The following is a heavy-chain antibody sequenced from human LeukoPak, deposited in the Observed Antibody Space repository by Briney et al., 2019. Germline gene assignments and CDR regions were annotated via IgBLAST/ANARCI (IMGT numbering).Heavy chain of an antibody. J-gene: IGHJ4*02. CDR2: ISSSSSTI. D-gene: IGHD1-26*01. CDR3: ARDKIVGPTKLES. Sequence: GGSLRLSCAASGFTFSSYSMNWVRQAPGKGLEWGSYISSSSSTIYYADSVKGRFTISRDKAKNSLYLQMNSLRAEDTAVYYCARDKIVGPTKLESWGQGTLVTVSS. CDR1: GFTFSSYS. V-gene: IGHV3-48*01.